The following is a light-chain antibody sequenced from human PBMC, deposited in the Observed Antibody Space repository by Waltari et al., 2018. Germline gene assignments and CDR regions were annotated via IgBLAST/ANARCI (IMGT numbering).Light chain of an antibody. CDR2: EGY. Sequence: QSALTQPASVSGSPGQPITISCTGTSSDVGSYNLVSWYQQHPGKAPQVIIYEGYKRPSGVSNRFSGSKSGNTASLTISGLQAEDEADYYCCSHADSVTYVFGSGTKVTVL. CDR1: SSDVGSYNL. J-gene: IGLJ1*01. V-gene: IGLV2-23*01. CDR3: CSHADSVTYV.